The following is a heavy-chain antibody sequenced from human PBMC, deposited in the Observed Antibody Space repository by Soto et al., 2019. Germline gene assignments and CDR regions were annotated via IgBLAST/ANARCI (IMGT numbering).Heavy chain of an antibody. J-gene: IGHJ6*02. Sequence: QVQLQESGPGLVKPSQTLSLTCTVSGGSISSGGYYWSWIRQHPGKGLEWIGYIYYSGSTYYNPSLKTRVTISVDPAKNQFSLKLSSVTAADTAVYYCARGQWLRSYYYGMDVWGQGTTVTVSS. V-gene: IGHV4-31*03. CDR3: ARGQWLRSYYYGMDV. CDR1: GGSISSGGYY. D-gene: IGHD6-19*01. CDR2: IYYSGST.